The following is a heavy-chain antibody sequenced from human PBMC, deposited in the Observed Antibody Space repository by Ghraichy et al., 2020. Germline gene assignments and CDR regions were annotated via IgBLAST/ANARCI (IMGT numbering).Heavy chain of an antibody. V-gene: IGHV4-59*01. CDR1: GDSISSYY. D-gene: IGHD5-18*01. CDR2: IYFSGTT. CDR3: AGREHGYTYGHWFDP. Sequence: SETLSLTCTVSGDSISSYYWSWIQQPPGKGLEWIGFIYFSGTTNYNPSLKSRVTISLDTSKNQFSLILSSVIAADTAVYYCAGREHGYTYGHWFDPWGQGTLVTVSS. J-gene: IGHJ5*01.